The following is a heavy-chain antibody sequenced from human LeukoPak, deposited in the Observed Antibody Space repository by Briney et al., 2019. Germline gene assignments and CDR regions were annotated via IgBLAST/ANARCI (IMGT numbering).Heavy chain of an antibody. CDR3: VRIKGAVAGYFDY. Sequence: PGGSLRLSCAASGFTFSSYAMSWVRQAPGKGLEWVANIKHDGSEKYYVDSVKGRFTISRDNAKDSLYLQMYSLRAEDTALYYCVRIKGAVAGYFDYWGQGTLVTVSS. D-gene: IGHD6-19*01. CDR2: IKHDGSEK. J-gene: IGHJ4*02. CDR1: GFTFSSYA. V-gene: IGHV3-7*01.